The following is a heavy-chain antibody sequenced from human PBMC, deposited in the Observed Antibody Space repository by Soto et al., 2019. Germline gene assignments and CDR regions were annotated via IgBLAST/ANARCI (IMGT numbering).Heavy chain of an antibody. CDR2: IIPIFGTA. V-gene: IGHV1-69*01. Sequence: QVQLVQSGAEVKKPGSSVKVSCKASGGTFSSYAISWVRQAPGQGLEWMGGIIPIFGTANYAQKFQGRVTITADESTSTAYMELSSLRSEDTAVYYCARDPYCGGDCADSQGGGDYWGQGTLVTVSS. D-gene: IGHD2-21*02. CDR3: ARDPYCGGDCADSQGGGDY. CDR1: GGTFSSYA. J-gene: IGHJ4*02.